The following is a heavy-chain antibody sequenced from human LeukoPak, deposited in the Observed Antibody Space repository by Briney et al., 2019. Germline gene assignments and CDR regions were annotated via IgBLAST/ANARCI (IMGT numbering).Heavy chain of an antibody. CDR3: ARRESTYQNYYYFYYMDV. CDR2: INWNGGST. Sequence: GGSLRLSCAASGFTFDDYGMSWVRQAPGKGLEWVSGINWNGGSTDYADSVKGRFTISRDNAKNSLYLQMNSLRAEDTALYYCARRESTYQNYYYFYYMDVWGKGTTVTVSS. CDR1: GFTFDDYG. J-gene: IGHJ6*03. V-gene: IGHV3-20*04.